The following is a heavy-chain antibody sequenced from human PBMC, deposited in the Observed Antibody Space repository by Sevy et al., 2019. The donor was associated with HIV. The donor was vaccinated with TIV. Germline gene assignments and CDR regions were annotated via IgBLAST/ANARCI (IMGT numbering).Heavy chain of an antibody. D-gene: IGHD3-22*01. CDR1: GNTLTQLS. V-gene: IGHV1-24*01. J-gene: IGHJ4*02. CDR3: ATTKDYYENSGDPFDY. Sequence: ASVKVSCKVSGNTLTQLSMHWVRQVPGKGLGWMGSFDPEDDERIYAQKFQGRVTMTEDTSTDTAYMELSSLKSEDTAVYYCATTKDYYENSGDPFDYWGQGTLVTVSS. CDR2: FDPEDDER.